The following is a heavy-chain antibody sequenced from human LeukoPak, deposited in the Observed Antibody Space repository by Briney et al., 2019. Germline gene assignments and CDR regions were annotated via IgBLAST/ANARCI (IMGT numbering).Heavy chain of an antibody. CDR1: GGTFSSYA. D-gene: IGHD1-26*01. J-gene: IGHJ3*02. Sequence: GASVEVSCKASGGTFSSYAISWVRQAPGQGLEWMGGIIPIFGTANYAQKFQGRVTITADESTSTAYMELSSLRSEDTAVYYCARTVGATDVGDAFDIWGQGTMVTVSS. CDR2: IIPIFGTA. CDR3: ARTVGATDVGDAFDI. V-gene: IGHV1-69*13.